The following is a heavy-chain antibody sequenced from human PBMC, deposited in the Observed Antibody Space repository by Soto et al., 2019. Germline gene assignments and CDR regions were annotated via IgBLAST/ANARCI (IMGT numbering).Heavy chain of an antibody. CDR3: ARTYHYGSGSYYIQY. D-gene: IGHD3-10*01. V-gene: IGHV4-4*02. J-gene: IGHJ4*02. Sequence: PSETLSLTCAVSGGSISSSNWWSWVRQPTGKGLEWIGEIYHSGSTNYNPSLKSRVTISVDKSKNQFSLKLSSVTAADTAVYYFARTYHYGSGSYYIQYWGQGTLVTVSS. CDR1: GGSISSSNW. CDR2: IYHSGST.